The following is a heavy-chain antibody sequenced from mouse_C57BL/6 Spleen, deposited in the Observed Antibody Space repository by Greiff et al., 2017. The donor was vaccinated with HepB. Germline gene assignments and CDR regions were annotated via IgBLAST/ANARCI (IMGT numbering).Heavy chain of an antibody. CDR3: ARPSTVVAPFDY. CDR2: IDPSDSYT. CDR1: GYTFTSYW. J-gene: IGHJ2*01. V-gene: IGHV1-59*01. D-gene: IGHD1-1*01. Sequence: VQLQQPGAELVRPGPSVKLSCKASGYTFTSYWMHWVKQRPGQGLEWIGVIDPSDSYTNYNQKFKGKATLTVDTSSSTAYMQLSSLTSEDSAVYYCARPSTVVAPFDYWGQGTTLTVSS.